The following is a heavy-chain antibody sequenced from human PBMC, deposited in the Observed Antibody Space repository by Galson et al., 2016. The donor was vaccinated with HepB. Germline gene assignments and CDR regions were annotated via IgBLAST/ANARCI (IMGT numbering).Heavy chain of an antibody. J-gene: IGHJ6*02. Sequence: LRLSCAASGFTFSTYGMHWVRQAPGKGLEWVAVTSYAGSSKYYADSVKGRFTISRDNSKNTLYLQMNSLRAEDTAVYFCAKGGDCGGDCYLPYYYYGMDVWGQGTTVTVSS. CDR3: AKGGDCGGDCYLPYYYYGMDV. D-gene: IGHD2-21*02. V-gene: IGHV3-30*18. CDR2: TSYAGSSK. CDR1: GFTFSTYG.